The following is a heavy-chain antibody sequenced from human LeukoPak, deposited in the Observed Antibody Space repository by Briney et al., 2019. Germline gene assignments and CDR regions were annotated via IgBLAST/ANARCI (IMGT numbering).Heavy chain of an antibody. J-gene: IGHJ3*02. V-gene: IGHV3-69-1*01. CDR2: MTSSNNI. Sequence: GGSLRLSCAASGFTFSSYSMNWVRQAPGKGLEWVATMTSSNNIYNADSVKCRFTISRDNAENSVYLQMNSLRDEDTAVYSCARAQTIFWEFDCFDIWGRGTKVTVSS. CDR3: ARAQTIFWEFDCFDI. D-gene: IGHD3-9*01. CDR1: GFTFSSYS.